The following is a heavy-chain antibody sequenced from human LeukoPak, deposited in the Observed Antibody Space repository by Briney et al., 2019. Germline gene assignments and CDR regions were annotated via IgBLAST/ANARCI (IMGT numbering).Heavy chain of an antibody. J-gene: IGHJ4*02. D-gene: IGHD6-13*01. CDR2: MYSSGS. Sequence: SETLSLTCTVSGGSISSYYLSWIRQTAGKGLEWIGRMYSSGSNYNPSLKSRVTISLDTSQSQFSLRFNSVTAADTAVYYCARSRAGSIWYPFDTWGQGILVTVSP. CDR1: GGSISSYY. V-gene: IGHV4-4*07. CDR3: ARSRAGSIWYPFDT.